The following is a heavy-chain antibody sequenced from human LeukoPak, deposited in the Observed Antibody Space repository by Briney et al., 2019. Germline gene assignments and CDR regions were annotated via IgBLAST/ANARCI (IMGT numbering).Heavy chain of an antibody. D-gene: IGHD2-15*01. CDR1: AFTFSSYA. CDR3: AKDFIVVVVAGGFDY. V-gene: IGHV3-23*01. Sequence: GGSLRLSCAASAFTFSSYAMSWVRQAPGKGLEWVSAISGSGGSTYYADSVKGRFTISRDNSKNTLYLQMNSLRAEDTAVYYCAKDFIVVVVAGGFDYWGQGTLVTVSS. J-gene: IGHJ4*02. CDR2: ISGSGGST.